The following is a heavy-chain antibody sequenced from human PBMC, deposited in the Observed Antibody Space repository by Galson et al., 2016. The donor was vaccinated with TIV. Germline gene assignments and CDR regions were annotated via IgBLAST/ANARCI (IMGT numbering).Heavy chain of an antibody. J-gene: IGHJ4*02. D-gene: IGHD6-25*01. V-gene: IGHV5-51*03. CDR1: GYRFSNYW. Sequence: QSGAEVKEPGESLKISCKGSGYRFSNYWIAWVRQMPGKGLEWMGVIYPVDSDTRYSPSVQGQVTISADKSISTAYLQWNSLKASDSAIYYCAREGDSGYAYYFDFWGQGTLVTVSS. CDR3: AREGDSGYAYYFDF. CDR2: IYPVDSDT.